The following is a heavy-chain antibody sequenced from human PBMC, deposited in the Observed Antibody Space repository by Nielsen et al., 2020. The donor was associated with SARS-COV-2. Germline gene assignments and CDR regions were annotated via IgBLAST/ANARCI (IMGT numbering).Heavy chain of an antibody. V-gene: IGHV4-34*01. CDR1: GGSFSGYY. Sequence: SETLSLTCAVYGGSFSGYYWSWIRQPPGKGLEWIGEINHSGSTNHNPSLKSRVTISVDTSKNQFSLKLSSVTAADTAVYYCARGVGFIVVVPAPTGYYYYMDVWGKGTTVTVSS. CDR2: INHSGST. J-gene: IGHJ6*03. D-gene: IGHD2-2*01. CDR3: ARGVGFIVVVPAPTGYYYYMDV.